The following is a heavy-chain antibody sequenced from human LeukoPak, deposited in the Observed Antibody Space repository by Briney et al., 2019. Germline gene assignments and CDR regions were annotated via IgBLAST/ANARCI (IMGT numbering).Heavy chain of an antibody. J-gene: IGHJ4*02. CDR3: ARNWGWFDY. CDR2: IKEDGREK. Sequence: GGSLRLSCVASGFTFSSYNMNWVRQAPGKGLEWVATIKEDGREKYYVDSVKGRFTISRDNAKNSLYLQMNSLRAEDTAVYYCARNWGWFDYWGQGTLVTVSS. CDR1: GFTFSSYN. V-gene: IGHV3-7*01. D-gene: IGHD7-27*01.